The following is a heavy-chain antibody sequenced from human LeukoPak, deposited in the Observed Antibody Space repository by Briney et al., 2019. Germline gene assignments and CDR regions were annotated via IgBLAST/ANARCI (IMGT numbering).Heavy chain of an antibody. CDR1: GGSISSSSYY. J-gene: IGHJ4*02. V-gene: IGHV4-39*07. Sequence: SETLSLTCTVSGGSISSSSYYWGWIRPPPGKGLEWIGSIYYSGSTYCNPSLKSRVTISVDTSKNQFSLKLSSVTAADTAVYYCARTSLSSGSQAVDYWGQGTLVTVSS. CDR3: ARTSLSSGSQAVDY. D-gene: IGHD3-10*01. CDR2: IYYSGST.